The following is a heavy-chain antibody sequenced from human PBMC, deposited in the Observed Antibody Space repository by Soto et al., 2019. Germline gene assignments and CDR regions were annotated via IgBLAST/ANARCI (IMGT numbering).Heavy chain of an antibody. Sequence: QVPLVQSGAEVKKPGASVKDSCKASGYTFTSYAMHWVRQAPGQRLEWMGWINAGNGNTKYSQKFQGRVTITRDTSASIAYMELSSLRSEDTAVYYSARGARDYYYMDVWGKGTTVTVSS. CDR3: ARGARDYYYMDV. CDR2: INAGNGNT. J-gene: IGHJ6*03. CDR1: GYTFTSYA. V-gene: IGHV1-3*01.